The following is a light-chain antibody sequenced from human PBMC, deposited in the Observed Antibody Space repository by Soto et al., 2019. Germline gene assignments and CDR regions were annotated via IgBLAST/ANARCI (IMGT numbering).Light chain of an antibody. J-gene: IGKJ5*01. CDR3: HQYENWPQT. CDR2: RAS. V-gene: IGKV3-15*01. Sequence: EIVMTQSPATLSVSPGERATLSCRASQSISSNLAWYQQKLGQAPRLLIYRASTRATGIPARFSGSGSGTEFTLTISSLQSEDFALYYCHQYENWPQTFGQGTRLEL. CDR1: QSISSN.